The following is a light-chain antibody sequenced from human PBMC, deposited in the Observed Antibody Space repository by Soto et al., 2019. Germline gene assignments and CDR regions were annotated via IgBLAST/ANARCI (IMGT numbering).Light chain of an antibody. CDR2: EVS. J-gene: IGLJ2*01. CDR3: SSYTSSTTFVV. Sequence: QSVLRHPASVSWSPGHSITISCSGTSSDVGGHKYVSWYQQHPDKAPKVLIFEVSNRPSGISNRFSGSKSGNTASLTISGLQAEDEADYYCSSYTSSTTFVVFGGGTKVTVL. CDR1: SSDVGGHKY. V-gene: IGLV2-14*01.